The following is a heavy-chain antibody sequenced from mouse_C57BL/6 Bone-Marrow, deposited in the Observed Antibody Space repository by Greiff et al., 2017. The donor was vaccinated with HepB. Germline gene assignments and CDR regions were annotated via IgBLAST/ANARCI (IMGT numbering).Heavy chain of an antibody. V-gene: IGHV1-81*01. Sequence: QVQLKESGAELARPGASVKLSCKASGYTFTSYGISWVKQRTGQGLEWIGEIYPRSGNTYYNEKFKGKATLTADKSSSTAYMELRSLTSEDSAGYFWARGITTVVASLDVWGTGTTVTVSS. J-gene: IGHJ1*03. D-gene: IGHD1-1*01. CDR1: GYTFTSYG. CDR2: IYPRSGNT. CDR3: ARGITTVVASLDV.